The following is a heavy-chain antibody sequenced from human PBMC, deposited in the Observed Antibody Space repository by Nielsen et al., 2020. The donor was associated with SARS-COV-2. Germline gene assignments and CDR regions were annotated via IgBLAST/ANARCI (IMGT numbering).Heavy chain of an antibody. CDR1: GSTFSSYA. Sequence: GESLKISCAASGSTFSSYAMSWVRQAPGKGLEWVSAISGSGGSTYYADSVKGRFTISRDNSKNTLYLQMNSLRAEDTAVYYCAKEYSSGWYDGYWGQGTLVTVSS. J-gene: IGHJ4*02. CDR2: ISGSGGST. V-gene: IGHV3-23*01. D-gene: IGHD6-19*01. CDR3: AKEYSSGWYDGY.